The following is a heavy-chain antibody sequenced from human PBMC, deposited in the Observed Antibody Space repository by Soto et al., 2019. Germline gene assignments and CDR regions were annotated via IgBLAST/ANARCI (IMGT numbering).Heavy chain of an antibody. CDR2: MNPNSGNK. CDR1: GYTFTSYD. V-gene: IGHV1-8*01. Sequence: QVQLVQSGAEVKKPGASVVVSCKASGYTFTSYDVNWVRQATGQGLEWIGWMNPNSGNKVYAQKFQDRVTMTSDTSTSKAFMELSNLRSDDTAIYYCTRGMGGEPHTLFDDWGQGSLVTVSS. J-gene: IGHJ4*02. D-gene: IGHD3-16*01. CDR3: TRGMGGEPHTLFDD.